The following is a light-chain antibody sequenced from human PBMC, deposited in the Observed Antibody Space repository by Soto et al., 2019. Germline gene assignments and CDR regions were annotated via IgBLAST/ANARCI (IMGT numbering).Light chain of an antibody. V-gene: IGKV3-20*01. Sequence: DIVLTQSPGTLSLSPGERGTLSCMAIQSITNNFLAWYQQKPGQAPRLLIYGASYRATGIPDRLSGSGSGTDFTLTISRLEPEDFAVYYCQQYGSSGTFGQGTKVDIK. CDR2: GAS. CDR1: QSITNNF. J-gene: IGKJ1*01. CDR3: QQYGSSGT.